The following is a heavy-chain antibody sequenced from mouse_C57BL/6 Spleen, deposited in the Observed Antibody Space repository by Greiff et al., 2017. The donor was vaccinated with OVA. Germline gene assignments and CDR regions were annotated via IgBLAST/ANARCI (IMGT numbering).Heavy chain of an antibody. V-gene: IGHV1-15*01. CDR1: GYTFTDYE. CDR3: TRWAYSNYDY. D-gene: IGHD2-5*01. Sequence: QVQLQQSGAELVRPGASVTLSCKASGYTFTDYEMHWVKQTPVHGLEWIGAIDPETGGTAYNQKFKGKAILTADKSSSTAYMELRSLTSEDSAVYYCTRWAYSNYDYWGQGTTLTVSS. CDR2: IDPETGGT. J-gene: IGHJ2*01.